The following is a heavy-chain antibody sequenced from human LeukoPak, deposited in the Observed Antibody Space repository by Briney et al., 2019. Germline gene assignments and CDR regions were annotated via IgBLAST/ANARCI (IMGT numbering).Heavy chain of an antibody. D-gene: IGHD5-12*01. CDR2: ISGDGGDT. CDR1: GFTFDGYA. Sequence: GGSLRLSCAASGFTFDGYAMHWVRQAPGKGLEWVSLISGDGGDTYYADSVKGRFTISRDNSKNSLFLQMNSLRTEDTALYYCAKDGYGIYDYWGQRTLVTVSS. CDR3: AKDGYGIYDY. V-gene: IGHV3-43*02. J-gene: IGHJ4*02.